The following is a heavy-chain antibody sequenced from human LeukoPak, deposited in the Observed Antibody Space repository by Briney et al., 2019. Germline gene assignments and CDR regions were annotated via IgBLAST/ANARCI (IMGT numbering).Heavy chain of an antibody. J-gene: IGHJ5*02. CDR3: ARERGYCSSTSCYTGRYAFDT. CDR2: IYYSGST. V-gene: IGHV4-31*03. CDR1: GGSISSGGYY. D-gene: IGHD2-2*02. Sequence: SETLSLTCTVSGGSISSGGYYWSWIRQHPGKGLEWIGYIYYSGSTYYNPSLKSRVTISVDTSKNQFSLKLSSVTAADTAVYYCARERGYCSSTSCYTGRYAFDTWGQGTLVTVSS.